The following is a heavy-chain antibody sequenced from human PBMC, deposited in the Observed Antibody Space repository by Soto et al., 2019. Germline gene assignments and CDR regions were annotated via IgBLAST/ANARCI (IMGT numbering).Heavy chain of an antibody. CDR1: GYTFTSYD. J-gene: IGHJ5*02. Sequence: GASVKVSCKASGYTFTSYDINWVRQATGQGLEWMGWMNPNSGNTGYAQKFQGRVTMTRNTSISTAYMELSSLRSEDTAVYYCARGGPSYCSGGSCYLIADWFDPWGQGTLVTVSS. D-gene: IGHD2-15*01. CDR2: MNPNSGNT. V-gene: IGHV1-8*01. CDR3: ARGGPSYCSGGSCYLIADWFDP.